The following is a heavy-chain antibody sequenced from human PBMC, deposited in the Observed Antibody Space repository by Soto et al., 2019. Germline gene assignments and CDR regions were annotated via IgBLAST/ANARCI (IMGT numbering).Heavy chain of an antibody. CDR2: IYPGDSDT. CDR3: ARNVPLLKDIVVVVAATPASVGAFDI. V-gene: IGHV5-51*01. J-gene: IGHJ3*02. Sequence: GESLKISCKGSGYSFTSYWIGWVRQMPGKGLEWMGIIYPGDSDTRYSPSFQGQVTISTDKSISTAYLQWSSLKAPDTAMYYCARNVPLLKDIVVVVAATPASVGAFDIWGQGTMVTVSS. D-gene: IGHD2-15*01. CDR1: GYSFTSYW.